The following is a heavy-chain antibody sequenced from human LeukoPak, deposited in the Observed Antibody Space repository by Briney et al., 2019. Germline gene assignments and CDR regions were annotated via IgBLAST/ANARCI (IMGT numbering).Heavy chain of an antibody. CDR3: ARVRGRQFDY. J-gene: IGHJ4*02. Sequence: GGALRLSCAASGCTVSSDYMSWVREAPGEGVWWGSVIYRGGSTYYADSVKGRFTISTDNSKSTLSFQIKILRAEGTAVYYCARVRGRQFDYWGQGTLVTVSS. CDR1: GCTVSSDY. D-gene: IGHD3-10*01. CDR2: IYRGGST. V-gene: IGHV3-53*01.